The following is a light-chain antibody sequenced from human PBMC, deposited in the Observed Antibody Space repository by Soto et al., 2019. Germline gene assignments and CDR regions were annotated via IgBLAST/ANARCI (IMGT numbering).Light chain of an antibody. CDR3: QKYSSAPFT. CDR1: QGINNY. CDR2: AAS. Sequence: DIQMTQSPSSLSASVGDRVTITCRASQGINNYLAWYQQKPGKVPKLLMYAASTLQVGVPSRFSGSGSGTDFTLTISSLQPEDAAIYYCQKYSSAPFTFGQGTRLGIK. J-gene: IGKJ5*01. V-gene: IGKV1-27*01.